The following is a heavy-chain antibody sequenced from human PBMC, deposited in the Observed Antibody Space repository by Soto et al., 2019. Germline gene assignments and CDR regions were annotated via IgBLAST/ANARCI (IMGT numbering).Heavy chain of an antibody. CDR2: ISSDSRTI. Sequence: GGSLTLSCVASGFSLSDYAVNWVRQAPGKGLEWSSFISSDSRTISYADSVEGRFTVSRDNARNSVSLQMDSLRDEDAAVYYCARIKLVEWFFINIDVYDMDVWGQGTPVTVSS. V-gene: IGHV3-48*02. CDR3: ARIKLVEWFFINIDVYDMDV. J-gene: IGHJ6*02. CDR1: GFSLSDYA. D-gene: IGHD3-3*01.